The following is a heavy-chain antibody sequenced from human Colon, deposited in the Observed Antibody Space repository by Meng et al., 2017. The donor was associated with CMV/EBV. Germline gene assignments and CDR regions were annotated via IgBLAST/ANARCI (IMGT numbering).Heavy chain of an antibody. CDR1: GFIFSSYG. J-gene: IGHJ4*02. CDR3: AKQRVTLLMNWDFDQ. CDR2: IYSGNSST. V-gene: IGHV3-23*03. Sequence: GGSLRLSCAASGFIFSSYGMSWVRLAPGKGLEWVSVIYSGNSSTFYADSVKGRFTISRENSKNTVFLEMSSLRPEDSAIYYCAKQRVTLLMNWDFDQWGQGTLVTVSS. D-gene: IGHD2-21*02.